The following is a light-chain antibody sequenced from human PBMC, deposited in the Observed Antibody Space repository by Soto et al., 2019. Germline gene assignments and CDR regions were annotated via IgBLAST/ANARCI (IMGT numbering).Light chain of an antibody. CDR1: QSVGSN. CDR3: QQYNNWPPIT. V-gene: IGKV3-15*01. CDR2: GAA. Sequence: EIVITQSPSTLSLSPLGGSTLSCRASQSVGSNLAWYQQKPGQAPRLLIYGAATRATGIPARFSGSGSGTEFTLTISSLQAEDFAVYYCQQYNNWPPITFGQGTKVDI. J-gene: IGKJ1*01.